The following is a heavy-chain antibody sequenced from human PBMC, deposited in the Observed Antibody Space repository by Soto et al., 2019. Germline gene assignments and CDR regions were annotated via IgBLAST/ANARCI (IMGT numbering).Heavy chain of an antibody. J-gene: IGHJ4*02. Sequence: PSETLSLTCTVSGGSISSYYWSWIRQPPGKGLEWIGYIYYSGSTNYNPSLKSRVPISVDTSKNQFSLKLSSVTAADTAVYYCARLHRSSSELIDYWGQGTLDTVSS. CDR3: ARLHRSSSELIDY. CDR1: GGSISSYY. CDR2: IYYSGST. D-gene: IGHD6-6*01. V-gene: IGHV4-59*08.